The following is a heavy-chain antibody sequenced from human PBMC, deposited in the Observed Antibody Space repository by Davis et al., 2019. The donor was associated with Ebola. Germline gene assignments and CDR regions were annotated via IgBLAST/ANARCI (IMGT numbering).Heavy chain of an antibody. V-gene: IGHV3-11*04. CDR1: GFTFSDYY. Sequence: GESLKISCAASGFTFSDYYMSWIRQAPGKGLEWVSYISSSGSTIYYADSVKGRFTISRDNAKNSLYLQMNSLRAEDTAVYYCARDLEDYGDSGYFDYWGQGTLVTVSS. CDR2: ISSSGSTI. J-gene: IGHJ4*02. D-gene: IGHD4-17*01. CDR3: ARDLEDYGDSGYFDY.